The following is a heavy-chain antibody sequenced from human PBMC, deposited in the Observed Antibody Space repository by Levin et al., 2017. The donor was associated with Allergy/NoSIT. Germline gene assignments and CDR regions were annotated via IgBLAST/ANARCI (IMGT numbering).Heavy chain of an antibody. CDR1: GFTFSDYY. CDR2: ISSSGSTI. Sequence: GESLKISCAASGFTFSDYYMSWIRQAPGKGLEWVSYISSSGSTIYYADSVKGRFTISRDNAKNSLYLQMNSLRAEDTAVYYCARDRDFWSGYGAFDIWGQGTMVTVSS. V-gene: IGHV3-11*01. J-gene: IGHJ3*02. D-gene: IGHD3-3*01. CDR3: ARDRDFWSGYGAFDI.